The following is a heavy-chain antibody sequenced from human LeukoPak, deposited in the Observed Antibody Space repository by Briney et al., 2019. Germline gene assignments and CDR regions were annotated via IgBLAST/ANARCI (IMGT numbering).Heavy chain of an antibody. CDR1: GFTFSSYT. Sequence: PGGSLRLSCAASGFTFSSYTMHWVRQAPGKGLEWVAVISYDGNNKYYADSVKGRFTISRDTSKNTLYLQMNSLRPEDTAVYYCARDTYGGANYWGQGTLVTVSS. CDR3: ARDTYGGANY. V-gene: IGHV3-30*04. J-gene: IGHJ4*02. D-gene: IGHD4-23*01. CDR2: ISYDGNNK.